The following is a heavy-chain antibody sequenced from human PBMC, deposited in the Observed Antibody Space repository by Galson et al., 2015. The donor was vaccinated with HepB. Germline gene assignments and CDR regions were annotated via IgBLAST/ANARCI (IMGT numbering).Heavy chain of an antibody. CDR3: ARAPRGPAYSGSYWGGYYFDY. D-gene: IGHD1-26*01. CDR2: IHSGGST. V-gene: IGHV3-53*01. J-gene: IGHJ4*02. CDR1: GFTVSSNY. Sequence: SLRLSCAASGFTVSSNYMSWVRQAPGEGLEWVSVIHSGGSTFYADSVKGRFTISRDDSKNTVDLQMHSLSAEDTAIYYCARAPRGPAYSGSYWGGYYFDYWGQGTLVTVSS.